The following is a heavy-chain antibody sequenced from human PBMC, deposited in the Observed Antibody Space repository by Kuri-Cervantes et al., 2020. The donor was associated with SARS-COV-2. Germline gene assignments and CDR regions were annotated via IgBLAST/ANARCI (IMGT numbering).Heavy chain of an antibody. CDR1: GGSISSSSYY. CDR2: IYSSGST. Sequence: SETLSLTCTVSGGSISSSSYYWGWIRQPPGKGLEWIGSIYSSGSTYYNPSLKSRVTISVDTFKNQFSLKLSSVTAADTAVYYCARGSPSGWYRVYDYWGQGTLVTVSS. D-gene: IGHD6-19*01. J-gene: IGHJ4*02. V-gene: IGHV4-39*07. CDR3: ARGSPSGWYRVYDY.